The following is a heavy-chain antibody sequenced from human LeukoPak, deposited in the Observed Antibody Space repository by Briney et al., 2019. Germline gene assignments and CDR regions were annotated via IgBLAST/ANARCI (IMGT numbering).Heavy chain of an antibody. J-gene: IGHJ4*02. Sequence: SETLSLTCTVSGGSISSYYWSWIRQPPGKGLERIGYVYYSGSTNYNPSLKSRVTISVDTSKNQFSLKLSSVTAADTAVYYCARGGPTVTYFDYWGQGTLVTDSS. CDR1: GGSISSYY. CDR3: ARGGPTVTYFDY. V-gene: IGHV4-59*01. D-gene: IGHD4-17*01. CDR2: VYYSGST.